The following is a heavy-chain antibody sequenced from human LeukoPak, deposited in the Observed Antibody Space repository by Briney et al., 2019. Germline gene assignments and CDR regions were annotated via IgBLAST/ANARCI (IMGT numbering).Heavy chain of an antibody. CDR2: INANNGKT. D-gene: IGHD3-16*01. J-gene: IGHJ4*02. CDR1: GYNFTTFS. V-gene: IGHV1-18*01. Sequence: ASVKGCCKASGYNFTTFSIAWVRQAPGQGLEWMGWINANNGKTHYAQKLHDRVTMTIDTSTNTAYVELRGLKSDDTAMYYCSRDSTFGAGVDFNFWGQGMLATVSS. CDR3: SRDSTFGAGVDFNF.